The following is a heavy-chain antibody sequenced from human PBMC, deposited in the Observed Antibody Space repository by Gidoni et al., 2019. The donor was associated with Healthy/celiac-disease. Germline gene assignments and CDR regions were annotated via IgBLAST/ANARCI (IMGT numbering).Heavy chain of an antibody. V-gene: IGHV3-7*03. Sequence: EVQLVESGGGLVQPGGSLRLSCSASGFPFSSYWMSWVRQAPGKGLGWVANIKQDGSEKYYVDSVKGRFTISRDNAKNSLYLQMNSLRAEDTAVYYCARAAHLWNDAYFDYWGQGTLVTVSS. CDR2: IKQDGSEK. D-gene: IGHD1-1*01. CDR1: GFPFSSYW. CDR3: ARAAHLWNDAYFDY. J-gene: IGHJ4*02.